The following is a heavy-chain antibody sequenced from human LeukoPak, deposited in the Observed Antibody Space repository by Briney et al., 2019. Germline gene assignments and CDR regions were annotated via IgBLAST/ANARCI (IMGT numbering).Heavy chain of an antibody. D-gene: IGHD2-2*02. CDR1: GGTFSSYA. J-gene: IGHJ4*02. CDR3: ARDQTGCSSTSCYRYFDY. V-gene: IGHV1-69*05. Sequence: SVKVSCKASGGTFSSYAISWVRQAPGQGLEWMGGIIPIFGTANYAQKFQGRVTITTDESTSTAYMELSSLRSEDTAVYYCARDQTGCSSTSCYRYFDYWGQGTLVTVSS. CDR2: IIPIFGTA.